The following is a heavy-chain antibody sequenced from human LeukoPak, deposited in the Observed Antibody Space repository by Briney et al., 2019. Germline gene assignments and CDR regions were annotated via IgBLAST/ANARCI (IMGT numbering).Heavy chain of an antibody. J-gene: IGHJ4*02. CDR3: ASLYDIVGTTVDY. CDR1: GYAFTNYY. D-gene: IGHD1-26*01. V-gene: IGHV1-2*06. CDR2: IDPNTGGT. Sequence: ASVKVSCKTSGYAFTNYYIHWVRQAPGQGLEWMGRIDPNTGGTKSAKNFQGRVTMTRDTSISTAYMALSGLRSDDTAVYYCASLYDIVGTTVDYWGQGTLVTVSS.